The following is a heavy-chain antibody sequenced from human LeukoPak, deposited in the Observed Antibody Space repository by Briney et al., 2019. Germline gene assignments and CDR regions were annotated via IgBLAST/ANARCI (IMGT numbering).Heavy chain of an antibody. J-gene: IGHJ4*02. CDR2: IDPSDSYT. V-gene: IGHV5-10-1*01. CDR1: GYSFPNYW. CDR3: ARHGYYGSGSYYSFDY. D-gene: IGHD3-10*01. Sequence: KPGESLRISCKGSGYSFPNYWTTWVRQMPGKGLEWMGRIDPSDSYTNYSPSFQGHVTISADKSISTAYLQWSSLTASDTAMYYCARHGYYGSGSYYSFDYWGQGTLVTVSS.